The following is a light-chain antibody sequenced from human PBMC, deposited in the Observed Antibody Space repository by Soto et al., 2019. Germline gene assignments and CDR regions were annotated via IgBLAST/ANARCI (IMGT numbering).Light chain of an antibody. CDR1: QSISSY. V-gene: IGKV1-39*01. Sequence: DIQMTQSPSSLSASVGDRVTITCRASQSISSYLNWYQQKPGKAPKLLIYAASSLQSGVPSRFSGSGSGADFTLTISSLQREDFASYYCQQTYSAPITFGPGTRLEIK. CDR3: QQTYSAPIT. J-gene: IGKJ5*01. CDR2: AAS.